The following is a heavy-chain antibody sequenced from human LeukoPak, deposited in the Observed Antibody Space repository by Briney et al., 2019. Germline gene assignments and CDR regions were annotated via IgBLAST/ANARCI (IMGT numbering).Heavy chain of an antibody. CDR2: IIPLFGTP. J-gene: IGHJ6*02. D-gene: IGHD2-15*01. CDR3: ARGYCRSSSCYSRYYYYGMDV. V-gene: IGHV1-69*13. Sequence: SVKVSCKASGGSFNSFAFSWVRQAPGQGLEWMGGIIPLFGTPKYAQKFQGRVTITADESTSTAYMELSSLRSEDTAVYYCARGYCRSSSCYSRYYYYGMDVWGQGTTVTVSS. CDR1: GGSFNSFA.